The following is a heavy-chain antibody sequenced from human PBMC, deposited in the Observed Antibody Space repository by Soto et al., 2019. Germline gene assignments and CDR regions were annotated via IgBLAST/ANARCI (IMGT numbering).Heavy chain of an antibody. CDR2: IYHSGST. CDR3: ARGAATVTPGWFDP. CDR1: GYSISSGYY. Sequence: PSETLSLTCAVSGYSISSGYYWGWIRQPPGKGLEWIASIYHSGSTYYNPSLKSRVTISVDTSKNQFSLKLSSVIAADTAVYYCARGAATVTPGWFDPWGQGTLVTVCS. D-gene: IGHD4-17*01. J-gene: IGHJ5*02. V-gene: IGHV4-38-2*01.